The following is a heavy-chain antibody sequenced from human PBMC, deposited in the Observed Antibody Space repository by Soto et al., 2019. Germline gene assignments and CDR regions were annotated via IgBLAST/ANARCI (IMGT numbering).Heavy chain of an antibody. CDR3: ARDSPGSGLLGTNY. D-gene: IGHD2-15*01. CDR1: GYTFTNHG. CDR2: VSAYTGET. J-gene: IGHJ4*02. Sequence: QVQLVQSGAEVKKPGASVKVFCKASGYTFTNHGISWVRQAPGHGLEWMGWVSAYTGETKYAQSLQGRVTMTTDTSTNTAYMELRSLSSDDTAVFYCARDSPGSGLLGTNYWGQGTLVTVSS. V-gene: IGHV1-18*01.